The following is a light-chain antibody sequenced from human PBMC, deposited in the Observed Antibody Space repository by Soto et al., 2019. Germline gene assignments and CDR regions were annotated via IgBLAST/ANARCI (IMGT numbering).Light chain of an antibody. CDR2: DVS. J-gene: IGLJ1*01. V-gene: IGLV2-14*01. CDR3: SSYTSSSTLFYV. Sequence: QSVLTQPASVSVSPAQSITISCTGTSSDVGGYNYISWYQQHPGKAPKLMIYDVSNRPSGVSNRFSGSKSGNTASLTISGLQAEDEADYYCSSYTSSSTLFYVFGTGTKVTVL. CDR1: SSDVGGYNY.